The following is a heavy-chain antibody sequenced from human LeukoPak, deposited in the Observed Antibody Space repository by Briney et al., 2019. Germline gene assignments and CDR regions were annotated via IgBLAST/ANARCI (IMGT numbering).Heavy chain of an antibody. CDR2: INSDGSST. J-gene: IGHJ4*02. CDR1: GFTFSSYW. Sequence: GGSLRLSCVASGFTFSSYWMHWVRHAPGKGLVWVSRINSDGSSTSYADSVKGRFTISRDNAKNTLYLQMNSLRAEDTAVYYCARALSDYDFDYWGRGTLVTVSS. D-gene: IGHD4-17*01. V-gene: IGHV3-74*01. CDR3: ARALSDYDFDY.